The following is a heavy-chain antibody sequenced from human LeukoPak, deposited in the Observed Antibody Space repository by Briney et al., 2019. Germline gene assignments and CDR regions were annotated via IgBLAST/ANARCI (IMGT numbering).Heavy chain of an antibody. Sequence: PSETLSLTCTVSGGSISSYYWSWIRQPPXKXLEWIGYIYYSGSTNYNPSLKSRVTISVDTSKNQFSLKLSSVTAADTAVYYCAREGSGYDYEGAFDTWGQGTMVTVSS. J-gene: IGHJ3*02. V-gene: IGHV4-59*01. CDR3: AREGSGYDYEGAFDT. D-gene: IGHD5-12*01. CDR1: GGSISSYY. CDR2: IYYSGST.